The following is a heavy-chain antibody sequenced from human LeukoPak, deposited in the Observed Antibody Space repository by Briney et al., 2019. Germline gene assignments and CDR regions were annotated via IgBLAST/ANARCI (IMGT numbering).Heavy chain of an antibody. D-gene: IGHD2-21*02. V-gene: IGHV3-30*02. J-gene: IGHJ1*01. Sequence: PGGSVRLSCAASGFIFSGNGMHWVRQAPDKGLEWVAFIRYDGSNKYHADFVKGRFTISRDNSKNTLYLQMNSLRAEDTAVYYCAKGEGYCGGDCYSRYFHHWGQGTLVTVSS. CDR1: GFIFSGNG. CDR2: IRYDGSNK. CDR3: AKGEGYCGGDCYSRYFHH.